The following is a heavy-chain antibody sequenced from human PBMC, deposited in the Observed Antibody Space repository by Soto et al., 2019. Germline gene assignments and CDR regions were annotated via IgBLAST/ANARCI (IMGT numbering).Heavy chain of an antibody. CDR2: IYHSETT. CDR3: AREGCSGGRCFYDY. CDR1: GASISSGGYS. J-gene: IGHJ4*01. V-gene: IGHV4-30-2*01. Sequence: TLSLTCAVSGASISSGGYSWSWIRQPPGKGLEWIGYIYHSETTSYSPSLKSRVTISVDKSTNQFSLKLSSVTAADTAVYYCAREGCSGGRCFYDYWGHGILVTVSS. D-gene: IGHD2-15*01.